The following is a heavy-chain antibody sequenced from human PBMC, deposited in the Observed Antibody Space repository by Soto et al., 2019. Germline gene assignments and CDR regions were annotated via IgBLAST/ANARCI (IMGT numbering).Heavy chain of an antibody. Sequence: ASVKVSCKASGYTFTSYGISWVRQAPGQGLEWMGWISAYNGNTNYAQKLQGRVTMTTDTSTSTAYMELRSLRSDDTAVYYCARTVFDSNYDYSTPSNWFDPWGQGTLVTVSS. D-gene: IGHD4-4*01. CDR2: ISAYNGNT. CDR3: ARTVFDSNYDYSTPSNWFDP. V-gene: IGHV1-18*01. J-gene: IGHJ5*02. CDR1: GYTFTSYG.